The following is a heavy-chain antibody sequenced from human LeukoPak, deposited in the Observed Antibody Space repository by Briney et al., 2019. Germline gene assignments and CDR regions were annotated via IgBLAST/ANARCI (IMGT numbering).Heavy chain of an antibody. Sequence: PGGSLRLSCAASGFTFSDYYMSWVRQAPGKGLEWVAVISYDGSNKYYADSVKGRFTISRDNSKNTLYLQMNSLRAEDTAVYYCAIPGIAAAGDYWGQGTLVTVSS. CDR1: GFTFSDYY. CDR2: ISYDGSNK. J-gene: IGHJ4*02. V-gene: IGHV3-30*03. CDR3: AIPGIAAAGDY. D-gene: IGHD6-13*01.